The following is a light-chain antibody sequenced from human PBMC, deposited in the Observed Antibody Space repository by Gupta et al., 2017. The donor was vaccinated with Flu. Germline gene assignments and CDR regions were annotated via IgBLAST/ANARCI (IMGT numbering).Light chain of an antibody. V-gene: IGKV1-5*03. CDR2: RTS. CDR3: QQYNSFT. J-gene: IGKJ3*01. Sequence: VGDRVTICGRASQSISSWVAWYQQTPGRAPKLLVYRTSSLQTGVPSRCSGSGSGTELTLTISSLQPDDFATYYCQQYNSFTFGPGTKVDMK. CDR1: QSISSW.